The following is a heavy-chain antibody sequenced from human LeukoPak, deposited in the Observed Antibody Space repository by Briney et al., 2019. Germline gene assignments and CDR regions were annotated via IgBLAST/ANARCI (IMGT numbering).Heavy chain of an antibody. CDR2: ISYSGGT. V-gene: IGHV4-59*08. CDR1: GGSISRHY. Sequence: SETLSLTCSAPGGSISRHYWSWIRQPPGKGLEWIGYISYSGGTRYNPSFQSRVTISLGTSKTHFSLKLTSVTAADTAMYYCARLLNNDNAGDPDTFDMWGPGTMVTVSS. CDR3: ARLLNNDNAGDPDTFDM. D-gene: IGHD4-17*01. J-gene: IGHJ3*02.